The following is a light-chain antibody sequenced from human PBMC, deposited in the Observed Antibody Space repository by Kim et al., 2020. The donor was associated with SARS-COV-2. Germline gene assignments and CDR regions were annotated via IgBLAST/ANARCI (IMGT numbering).Light chain of an antibody. Sequence: DIQMTQSPSTLSASVGDRVTITCRASQSISNWLAWYRQKPGKAPELLIYDASSLEPGVPSRFSGSGFGTEFVLTITSLQPADFATYYCHQYSASPPWTFGQGTKVDIK. CDR3: HQYSASPPWT. CDR2: DAS. V-gene: IGKV1-5*01. J-gene: IGKJ1*01. CDR1: QSISNW.